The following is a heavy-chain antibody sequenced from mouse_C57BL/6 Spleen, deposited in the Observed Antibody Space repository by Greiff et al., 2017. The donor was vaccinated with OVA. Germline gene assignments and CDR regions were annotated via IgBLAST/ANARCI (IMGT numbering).Heavy chain of an antibody. J-gene: IGHJ3*01. Sequence: QVQLQQSGAELVKPGASVKLSCKASGYTFTEYTIHWVKQRSGQGLEWIGWFYPGSGSIKYNEKFKDKATLTADKSSSTVYMELSRLTSEDSAVYFCARHEGLYDYDEWKPGFAYWGQGTLVTVSA. CDR3: ARHEGLYDYDEWKPGFAY. CDR2: FYPGSGSI. V-gene: IGHV1-62-2*01. D-gene: IGHD2-4*01. CDR1: GYTFTEYT.